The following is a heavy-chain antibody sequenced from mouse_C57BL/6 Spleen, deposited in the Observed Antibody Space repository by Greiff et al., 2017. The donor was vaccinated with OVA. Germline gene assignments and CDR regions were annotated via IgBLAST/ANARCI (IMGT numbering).Heavy chain of an antibody. J-gene: IGHJ3*01. D-gene: IGHD2-4*01. Sequence: EVQLQESGGGLVKPGGSLKLSCAASGFTFSSYAMSWVRQTPEKRLEWVATISDGGSYTYYPDNVKGRFTISRDNAKNNLYLQMSHLKSEDTAMYYCAITYDYDRFAYWGQGTLVTVSA. V-gene: IGHV5-4*01. CDR3: AITYDYDRFAY. CDR2: ISDGGSYT. CDR1: GFTFSSYA.